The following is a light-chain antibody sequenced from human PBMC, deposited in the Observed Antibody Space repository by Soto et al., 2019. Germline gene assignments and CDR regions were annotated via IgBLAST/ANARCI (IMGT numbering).Light chain of an antibody. V-gene: IGKV3-20*01. CDR2: GAS. J-gene: IGKJ3*01. CDR3: QQYATSPFT. CDR1: QSGTSSY. Sequence: VLTQSPGTLSLSPGERVTLSCRASQSGTSSYLAWYQQKPGQAPRLLIYGASSRATGVPDRFSGSGSGTDFPLTISRREPEDFAVYYCQQYATSPFTFGPGTKVDIK.